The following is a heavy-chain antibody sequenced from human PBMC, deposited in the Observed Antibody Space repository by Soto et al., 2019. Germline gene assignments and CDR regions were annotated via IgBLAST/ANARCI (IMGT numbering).Heavy chain of an antibody. J-gene: IGHJ4*02. CDR3: ARGRGVSSWYETPHYFDS. CDR2: INHSGST. V-gene: IGHV4-34*01. Sequence: SETLSLTCAVYGGSFSGYYWSWIRQPPGKGLEWIGEINHSGSTNYNPSLKSRVTISVDTSKNQFSLKLSSVTAADTAVYYCARGRGVSSWYETPHYFDSWGQGTLVTVSS. D-gene: IGHD6-13*01. CDR1: GGSFSGYY.